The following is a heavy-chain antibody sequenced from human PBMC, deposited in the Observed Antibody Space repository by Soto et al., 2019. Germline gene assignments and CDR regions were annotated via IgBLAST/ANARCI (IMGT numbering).Heavy chain of an antibody. CDR1: GFTFSSYS. CDR2: ISSRSSNI. V-gene: IGHV3-21*01. CDR3: ARGAYCSGGTCSGWDY. D-gene: IGHD2-15*01. J-gene: IGHJ4*02. Sequence: EVQLVESGGGLVKPGGSLRLSCEASGFTFSSYSMNWVRQAPGKGLARVSSISSRSSNIYYADSMKGRFTISRDNAKNSLYLQMNSLRAEDTAVYYCARGAYCSGGTCSGWDYWGQGTLVTVSS.